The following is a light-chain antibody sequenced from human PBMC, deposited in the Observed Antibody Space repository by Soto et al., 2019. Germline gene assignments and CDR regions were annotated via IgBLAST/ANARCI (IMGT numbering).Light chain of an antibody. CDR3: QTWGTGIVV. Sequence: QPVLTQSPSASASLGASVKLTCTLSDGHTRNAITWHQQQPGKGPRYLMKLNSDGSHNKGDGIPDRFSGSTSGAERYLTISSLQSEDEGDYYCQTWGTGIVVFGGGTQLTVL. J-gene: IGLJ7*01. CDR2: LNSDGSH. CDR1: DGHTRNA. V-gene: IGLV4-69*01.